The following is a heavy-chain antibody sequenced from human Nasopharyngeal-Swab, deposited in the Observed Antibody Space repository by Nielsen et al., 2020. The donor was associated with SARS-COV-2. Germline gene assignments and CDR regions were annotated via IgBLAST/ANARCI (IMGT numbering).Heavy chain of an antibody. Sequence: GGSLRLSCVVPGFSVSSNYMSWVRQAPGKGLEWVSVIYSGGTTYYADSVKGRFTISRDNSKNTLYLQMNSLRAEDTAVYYCAREGAVGATQGFDYWGQGTLVTVSS. V-gene: IGHV3-53*01. CDR2: IYSGGTT. D-gene: IGHD1-26*01. CDR3: AREGAVGATQGFDY. J-gene: IGHJ4*02. CDR1: GFSVSSNY.